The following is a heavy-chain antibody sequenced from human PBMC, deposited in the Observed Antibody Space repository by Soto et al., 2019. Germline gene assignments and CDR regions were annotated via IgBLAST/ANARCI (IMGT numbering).Heavy chain of an antibody. Sequence: GGSLRLSCAASGFTFSSYDMSWVRQAPGKGLEWVSGISGSGGSTYYADSVKGRFTISRDNAKNTLYLQMNRLRAEDTAVYYCAKSKAAADPYYCYGMDVWGQGTTVTVSS. D-gene: IGHD6-13*01. V-gene: IGHV3-23*01. CDR1: GFTFSSYD. CDR3: AKSKAAADPYYCYGMDV. J-gene: IGHJ6*02. CDR2: ISGSGGST.